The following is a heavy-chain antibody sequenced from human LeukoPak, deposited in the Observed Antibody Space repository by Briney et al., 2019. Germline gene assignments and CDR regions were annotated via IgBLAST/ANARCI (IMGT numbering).Heavy chain of an antibody. D-gene: IGHD3-3*01. J-gene: IGHJ4*02. Sequence: GGSLRLSCAASGFTFSDYYMSWIRQAPGKGLEWVSYISSSGSTIYYADSVKGRFTISRDNAKNSLYLQMNSLRAEDTAVYYCASTYYDFYDYFDYWGLGTLVTVSS. CDR1: GFTFSDYY. CDR3: ASTYYDFYDYFDY. CDR2: ISSSGSTI. V-gene: IGHV3-11*01.